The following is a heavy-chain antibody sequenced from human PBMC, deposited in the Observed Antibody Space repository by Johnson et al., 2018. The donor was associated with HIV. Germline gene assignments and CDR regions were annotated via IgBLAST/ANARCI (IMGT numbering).Heavy chain of an antibody. V-gene: IGHV3-7*01. J-gene: IGHJ3*02. Sequence: VQLVESGGGLVQPGGSLRLSCAASGFIFSDHYMDWVRQGPGKGLEWVANIKQDGSEKYYVDSVKGRFSISRDNSKNTLYLQMNSLRAEDTAVYYCAKGIVGAMGAFDIWGQGTMVTVSS. CDR3: AKGIVGAMGAFDI. D-gene: IGHD1-26*01. CDR1: GFIFSDHY. CDR2: IKQDGSEK.